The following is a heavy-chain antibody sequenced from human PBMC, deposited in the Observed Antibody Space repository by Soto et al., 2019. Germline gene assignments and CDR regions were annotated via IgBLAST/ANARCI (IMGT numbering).Heavy chain of an antibody. CDR2: INPSGGST. CDR1: GYTFTSYY. D-gene: IGHD4-17*01. Sequence: QVQLVQSGAEVKKPGASVKVSCKASGYTFTSYYMHWVRQAPGQGLEWMGIINPSGGSTSYAQKFQGRVTMTRDTSTSTGYMELSSLRSEDTAVYYCARDGTVTYDYYYYYYMDVWGKGTTVTVSS. CDR3: ARDGTVTYDYYYYYYMDV. V-gene: IGHV1-46*03. J-gene: IGHJ6*03.